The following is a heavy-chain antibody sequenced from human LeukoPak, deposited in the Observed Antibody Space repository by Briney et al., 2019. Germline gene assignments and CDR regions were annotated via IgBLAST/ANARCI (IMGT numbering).Heavy chain of an antibody. CDR3: ARDLGSSWFEPLDY. D-gene: IGHD6-13*01. CDR2: VYHSGST. Sequence: SETLSLTCAVSGGSISSSAWWSWVRQPPGKGLEWIGEVYHSGSTNYNSFLKSRVTISVDKSKNQFSLKLTSATAADTAVYYCARDLGSSWFEPLDYRGQGILVIVSS. V-gene: IGHV4-4*02. CDR1: GGSISSSAW. J-gene: IGHJ4*02.